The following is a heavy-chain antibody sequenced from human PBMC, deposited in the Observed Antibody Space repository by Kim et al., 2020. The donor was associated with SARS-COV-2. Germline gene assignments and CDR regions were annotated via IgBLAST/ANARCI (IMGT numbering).Heavy chain of an antibody. CDR1: GFTFDDYA. CDR3: AKDTTYYYGSGSYVDY. D-gene: IGHD3-10*01. J-gene: IGHJ4*01. V-gene: IGHV3-9*01. CDR2: ISWNSGSI. Sequence: GGSLRLSCAASGFTFDDYAMHWVRQAPGKGLEWVSGISWNSGSIGYADSVKGRFTISRDNAKNSLYLQMNSLRAEDTALYYCAKDTTYYYGSGSYVDYWG.